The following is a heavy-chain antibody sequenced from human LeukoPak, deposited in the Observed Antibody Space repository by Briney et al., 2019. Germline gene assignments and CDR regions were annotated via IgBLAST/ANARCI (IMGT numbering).Heavy chain of an antibody. CDR3: ARVRILEWLLDAFDI. D-gene: IGHD3-3*01. V-gene: IGHV1-2*02. J-gene: IGHJ3*02. Sequence: ASVKVSCKASGYTCTGYYMHWVRQAPGQGLEWMGWINPNSGGTNYAQKFQGRVTMTRDTSISTAYMELSRLRSDDTAVYYCARVRILEWLLDAFDIWGQGTMVTVSS. CDR2: INPNSGGT. CDR1: GYTCTGYY.